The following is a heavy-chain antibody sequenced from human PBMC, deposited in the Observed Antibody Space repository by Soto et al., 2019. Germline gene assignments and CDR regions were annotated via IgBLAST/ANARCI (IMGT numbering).Heavy chain of an antibody. Sequence: ASVKVSCKASGYTFTSYYMHWVRQAPGQGLEWMGIINPSGGSTSYAQKFQGRVTMTRDTSTSTVYMELGSLRSEDTAVYYCARDPPLGGWNLTPRGDYWGQGTPVTVSP. V-gene: IGHV1-46*01. D-gene: IGHD1-7*01. CDR2: INPSGGST. J-gene: IGHJ4*02. CDR1: GYTFTSYY. CDR3: ARDPPLGGWNLTPRGDY.